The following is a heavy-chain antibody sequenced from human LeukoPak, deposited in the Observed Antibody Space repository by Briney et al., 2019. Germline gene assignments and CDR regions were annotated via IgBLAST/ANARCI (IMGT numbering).Heavy chain of an antibody. CDR1: GFTLSSYA. CDR3: ASLSLGHY. J-gene: IGHJ4*02. D-gene: IGHD6-6*01. V-gene: IGHV3-53*01. Sequence: GGSLRLSCAASGFTLSSYAMHWVRQAPGKGLEWVSVIYSGGSTYYADSVKGRFTISRDTSKNTLSLQMNSLRAEDTAVYYCASLSLGHYWGQGTLVTVSS. CDR2: IYSGGST.